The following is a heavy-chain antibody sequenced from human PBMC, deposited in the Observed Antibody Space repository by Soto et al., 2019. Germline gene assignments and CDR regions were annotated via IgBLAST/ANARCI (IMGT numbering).Heavy chain of an antibody. CDR2: ISAYNGNT. J-gene: IGHJ3*02. D-gene: IGHD4-17*01. CDR3: ARVEGDYGHDAFDI. CDR1: GYTFTSYG. Sequence: ASVKVSCKASGYTFTSYGISWVRQAPGRGLEWMGWISAYNGNTNYAQKLQGRVTMTTDTSTSTAYMELRSLRSDDTAVYYCARVEGDYGHDAFDIWGQGTMVTVSS. V-gene: IGHV1-18*01.